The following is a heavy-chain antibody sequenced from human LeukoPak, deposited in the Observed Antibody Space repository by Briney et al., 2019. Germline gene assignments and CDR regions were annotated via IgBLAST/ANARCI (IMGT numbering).Heavy chain of an antibody. Sequence: GGSLRLSCAASGFTFSNYGMNWVRQAPGKGLEWVANIKQDGSDKYYVDSVRGRFTISRDNAKRSLYLQMNSLRAEDTAVYYCARDGCFWSGYHAFDLWGQGTMVTVSS. D-gene: IGHD3-3*01. J-gene: IGHJ3*01. V-gene: IGHV3-7*01. CDR3: ARDGCFWSGYHAFDL. CDR1: GFTFSNYG. CDR2: IKQDGSDK.